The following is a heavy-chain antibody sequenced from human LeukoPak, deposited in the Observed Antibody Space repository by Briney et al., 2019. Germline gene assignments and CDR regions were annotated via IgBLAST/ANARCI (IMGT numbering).Heavy chain of an antibody. V-gene: IGHV4-4*02. Sequence: PSETLSLTCAVSGGSIKSNNWWSWVRQPPGKGLEWIGEIYHSGSPNYNPSLKSRVTISVDKSRNHFSLNLSSVTAADTAVYYCARDPSHGYYYDKGWGQGTLVTVSS. CDR3: ARDPSHGYYYDKG. CDR2: IYHSGSP. CDR1: GGSIKSNNW. J-gene: IGHJ4*02. D-gene: IGHD3-22*01.